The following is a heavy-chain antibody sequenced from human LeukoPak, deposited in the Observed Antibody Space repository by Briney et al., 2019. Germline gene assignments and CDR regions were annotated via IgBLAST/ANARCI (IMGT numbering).Heavy chain of an antibody. CDR1: GGSISSGDYY. V-gene: IGHV4-30-4*01. J-gene: IGHJ4*02. CDR2: IYYSGST. Sequence: PSETLSLTCTVSGGSISSGDYYWSWIRQPPGKGLEWIGYIYYSGSTYYNPSLKSRVTISVDTSKNQFSLKLSSVTAADTAVHYCARDGVGGLYYFDYWGQGTLVTVSS. D-gene: IGHD4-23*01. CDR3: ARDGVGGLYYFDY.